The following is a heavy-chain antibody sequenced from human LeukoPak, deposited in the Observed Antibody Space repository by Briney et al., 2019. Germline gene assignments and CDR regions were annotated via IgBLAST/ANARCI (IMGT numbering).Heavy chain of an antibody. CDR2: IYYSGST. Sequence: PSETLSLTCTVSGGSISSGGYYWSWIRPPPGKGLEWIGYIYYSGSTNYNPSLKSRVTISVDTSKNQFSLKLSSVTAADTAVYYCARQTATGLGYFDYWGQGTLVTVSS. J-gene: IGHJ4*02. CDR1: GGSISSGGYY. D-gene: IGHD4-17*01. V-gene: IGHV4-61*08. CDR3: ARQTATGLGYFDY.